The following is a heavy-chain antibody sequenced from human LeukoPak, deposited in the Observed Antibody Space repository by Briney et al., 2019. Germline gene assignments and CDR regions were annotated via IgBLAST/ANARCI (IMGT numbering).Heavy chain of an antibody. Sequence: PSETLSLTCTASDDSISRDFWTWIRQPPGKGLEWIGYIRYSVRTEYNPSLKSRVTISIQTSKNQFSLKLTSVTAADTAIYYCARLPDVSGWPFDYWGQGILVTVSS. J-gene: IGHJ4*02. CDR3: ARLPDVSGWPFDY. D-gene: IGHD6-19*01. CDR2: IRYSVRT. CDR1: DDSISRDF. V-gene: IGHV4-59*01.